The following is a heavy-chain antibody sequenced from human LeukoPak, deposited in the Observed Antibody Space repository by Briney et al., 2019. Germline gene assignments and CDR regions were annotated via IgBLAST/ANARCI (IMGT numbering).Heavy chain of an antibody. CDR2: INHSGST. V-gene: IGHV4-34*09. CDR3: ARVTAAAGRKWFDP. CDR1: GGSFSGSY. Sequence: PSETLSLTCAVYGGSFSGSYWNWIRQPPGKGLEWIGEINHSGSTYYNTSLKSRITISVDTSKNQFSLKLSSVTAADTAVYYCARVTAAAGRKWFDPWGQGTLVTVSS. D-gene: IGHD6-13*01. J-gene: IGHJ5*02.